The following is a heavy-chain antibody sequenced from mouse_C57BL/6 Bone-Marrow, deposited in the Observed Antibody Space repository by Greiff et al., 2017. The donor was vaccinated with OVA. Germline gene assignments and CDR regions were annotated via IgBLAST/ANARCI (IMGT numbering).Heavy chain of an antibody. Sequence: QVQLQQSGAELARPGASVKLSCKASGYTFTSYGISWVKQRTGQGLEWIGEIYPRSGNTYYNEKFKGKATLTADNSSSTAYMELRSLTSEDSAVYFCARGCYYGSSYAFDYWGQGTTLTVSS. CDR1: GYTFTSYG. V-gene: IGHV1-81*01. D-gene: IGHD1-1*01. J-gene: IGHJ2*01. CDR2: IYPRSGNT. CDR3: ARGCYYGSSYAFDY.